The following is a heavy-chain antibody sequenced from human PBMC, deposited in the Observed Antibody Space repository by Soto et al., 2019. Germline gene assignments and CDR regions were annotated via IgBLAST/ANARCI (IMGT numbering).Heavy chain of an antibody. J-gene: IGHJ4*02. CDR2: VSLDGTNK. D-gene: IGHD2-15*01. Sequence: QVQLVDSGGGVVQPGRSLRLSCTASGFMFSTYGMHWVRQAPGKGLEWVALVSLDGTNKYYADSVKGRFTISRDNSKNTLYLQIDSLRAQDTAVYYCAKDKSHCWGSTCKDYFDHWGQGTLVTVSS. CDR3: AKDKSHCWGSTCKDYFDH. V-gene: IGHV3-30*18. CDR1: GFMFSTYG.